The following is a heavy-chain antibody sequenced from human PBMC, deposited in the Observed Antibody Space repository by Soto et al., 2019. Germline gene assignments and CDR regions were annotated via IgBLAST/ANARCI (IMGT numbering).Heavy chain of an antibody. D-gene: IGHD2-15*01. Sequence: ASVKVSCKASGYTFTSYDINWVRQATGQGLEWMGWMNPNSGNTGYAQKFQGRVTMTRNTSISTAYMELSSLRSEDTAVYYCARGQGCSGGSCYSLWSNWFDPWGQG. CDR3: ARGQGCSGGSCYSLWSNWFDP. V-gene: IGHV1-8*01. CDR2: MNPNSGNT. J-gene: IGHJ5*02. CDR1: GYTFTSYD.